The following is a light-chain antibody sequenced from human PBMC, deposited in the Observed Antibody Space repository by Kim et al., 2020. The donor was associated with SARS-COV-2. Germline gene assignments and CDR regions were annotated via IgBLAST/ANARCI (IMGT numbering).Light chain of an antibody. CDR3: LKYNSAPWT. V-gene: IGKV1-27*01. CDR2: AAS. CDR1: QDIGNF. Sequence: ASGGDRVTITCRASQDIGNFLAGYQQKPGKVPRVLIYAASALHSGVPSRFSGSGSGTDFTLTISSLQPEDVGSYYCLKYNSAPWTFGHGTKVDIK. J-gene: IGKJ1*01.